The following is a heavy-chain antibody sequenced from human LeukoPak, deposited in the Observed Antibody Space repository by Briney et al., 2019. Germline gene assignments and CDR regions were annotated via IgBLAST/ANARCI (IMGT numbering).Heavy chain of an antibody. D-gene: IGHD3-10*01. CDR3: GRSGHYGTDV. Sequence: GESLKISCTGSGYSFTSYWIAWVRQMLGKGLEWMGIIYAGGSDTRYSPSFQGQVTISVDKSINTAYLQWRSLKASDTAMYYCGRSGHYGTDVWGQGTTVTVSS. V-gene: IGHV5-51*01. CDR2: IYAGGSDT. CDR1: GYSFTSYW. J-gene: IGHJ6*02.